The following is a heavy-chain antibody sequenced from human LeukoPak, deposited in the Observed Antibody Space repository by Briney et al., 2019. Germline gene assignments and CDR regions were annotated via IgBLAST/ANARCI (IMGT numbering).Heavy chain of an antibody. CDR2: ISYSGST. J-gene: IGHJ4*02. CDR3: ARQNSYNYAYFDY. D-gene: IGHD5-24*01. CDR1: GGSISSPFYY. V-gene: IGHV4-39*01. Sequence: SETLSLTCTVSGGSISSPFYYWGWIRQPPGKGLQWIGAISYSGSTYYNPSLKSRVTISVDTSKNQFSLKLSSVTAADVAVYYCARQNSYNYAYFDYWGQGTLVTVSS.